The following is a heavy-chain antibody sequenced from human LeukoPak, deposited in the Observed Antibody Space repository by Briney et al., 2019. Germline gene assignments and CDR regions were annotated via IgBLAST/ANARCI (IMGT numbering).Heavy chain of an antibody. D-gene: IGHD3-3*01. CDR1: GFPFSSYW. Sequence: GGSLRLSCAASGFPFSSYWMSWVRQAPGKGLEWVANIKQDGSEKYYVDSVKGRFTISRDNAKNSLYLQMNSLRAEDTAVYYCARERQNKDFWSGGDYWGQGTLVTVSS. J-gene: IGHJ4*02. CDR2: IKQDGSEK. V-gene: IGHV3-7*01. CDR3: ARERQNKDFWSGGDY.